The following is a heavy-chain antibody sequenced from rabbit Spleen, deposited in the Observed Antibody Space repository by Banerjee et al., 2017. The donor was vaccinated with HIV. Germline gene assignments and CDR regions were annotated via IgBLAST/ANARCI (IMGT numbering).Heavy chain of an antibody. CDR3: ARDTGSSFSSYGMDL. V-gene: IGHV1S45*01. CDR2: ISAGSSGTT. D-gene: IGHD8-1*01. Sequence: QEQLEESGGDLVKPEGSLTLTCTASGFSFSSSHYINWVRQAPGKGLEWIACISAGSSGTTYYASWAKGRFTCSKTSSTTVTLQMTSLTVADTATYFCARDTGSSFSSYGMDLWGPGTLVTVS. CDR1: GFSFSSSHY. J-gene: IGHJ6*01.